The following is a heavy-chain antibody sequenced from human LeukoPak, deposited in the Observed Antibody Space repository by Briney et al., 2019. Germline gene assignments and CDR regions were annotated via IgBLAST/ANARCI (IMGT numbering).Heavy chain of an antibody. Sequence: GASVKVSCKASGYTFTSCDINWVRQATGQGLEWMGWMNPNSGNTDYAQKLQGRVTMTTDTSTSTAYMELRSLRSDDTAVYYCARVTQTGYDFDYWDQGTLVTVSS. V-gene: IGHV1-8*01. D-gene: IGHD5-12*01. CDR3: ARVTQTGYDFDY. CDR1: GYTFTSCD. CDR2: MNPNSGNT. J-gene: IGHJ4*02.